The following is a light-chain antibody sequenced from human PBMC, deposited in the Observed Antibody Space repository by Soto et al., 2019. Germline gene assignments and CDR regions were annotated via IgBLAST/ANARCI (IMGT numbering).Light chain of an antibody. V-gene: IGKV1D-12*01. Sequence: DIQMTQSPSSVSASVGDRVTITCRASQDVSSWLAWYQQKPGKAPKLLIFATSSLQRGVPSRFSGSGSGTDFTLTISSLQPEDFAAYYCQQANSFPPTFGGGSKVEIK. CDR3: QQANSFPPT. J-gene: IGKJ4*01. CDR1: QDVSSW. CDR2: ATS.